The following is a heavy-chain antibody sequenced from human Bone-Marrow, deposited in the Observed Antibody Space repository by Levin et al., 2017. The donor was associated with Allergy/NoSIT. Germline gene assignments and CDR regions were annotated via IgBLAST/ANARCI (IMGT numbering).Heavy chain of an antibody. J-gene: IGHJ4*02. D-gene: IGHD5-24*01. V-gene: IGHV5-51*01. CDR1: GYSFTNYW. CDR3: ARKPDGYNRFDY. CDR2: VYPGDSDT. Sequence: ASVKVSCKGSGYSFTNYWIAWVRQLPGKGLEYMGIVYPGDSDTRYSPSFQGQVTISADKSITTAYLQWSSLKASDTAMYYCARKPDGYNRFDYWGQGTLVTVSS.